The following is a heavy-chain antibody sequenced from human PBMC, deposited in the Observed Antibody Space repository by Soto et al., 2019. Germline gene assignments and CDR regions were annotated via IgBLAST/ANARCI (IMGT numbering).Heavy chain of an antibody. Sequence: PSETLSLTCTVPGGSISSSSYYWGWIRQPPGKGLEWIGSIYYSGSTYYNPSLKSRVTISVDTFKNQLSLKLSSVTAADTAVYYCARLGYYDFWSGYYYYYGMDVWGQGTTVTVSS. CDR1: GGSISSSSYY. D-gene: IGHD3-3*01. V-gene: IGHV4-39*01. CDR3: ARLGYYDFWSGYYYYYGMDV. J-gene: IGHJ6*02. CDR2: IYYSGST.